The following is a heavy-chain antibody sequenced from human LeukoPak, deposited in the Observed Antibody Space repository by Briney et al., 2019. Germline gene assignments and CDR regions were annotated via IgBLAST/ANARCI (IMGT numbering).Heavy chain of an antibody. CDR3: ATKKTPLYCGGDCYSGLGWFDP. CDR1: GYTFIDYH. CDR2: INPKNGGT. J-gene: IGHJ5*02. V-gene: IGHV1-2*02. D-gene: IGHD2-21*02. Sequence: ASVKLSCKASGYTFIDYHIHWVRQAPGQGLEWMGWINPKNGGTRLAQRLQGRVTMTRDTSTGTVYMELSSLRSDDTAVYYCATKKTPLYCGGDCYSGLGWFDPWGQGTLITVSS.